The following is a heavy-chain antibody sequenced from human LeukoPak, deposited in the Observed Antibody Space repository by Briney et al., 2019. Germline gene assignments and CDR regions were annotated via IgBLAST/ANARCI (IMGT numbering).Heavy chain of an antibody. CDR1: GGSFSGYC. J-gene: IGHJ1*01. CDR3: ARGTRPINMVRNMIWVSGEYCQH. D-gene: IGHD3-10*01. CDR2: INHSGST. Sequence: SETLSLTCAVYGGSFSGYCWSWIPQPPGKGLEWSGAINHSGSTNYNPSLKSRVTISLDTSNNQFSLKLRSVTAAATAVYYCARGTRPINMVRNMIWVSGEYCQHWGQGTLVTVSS. V-gene: IGHV4-34*01.